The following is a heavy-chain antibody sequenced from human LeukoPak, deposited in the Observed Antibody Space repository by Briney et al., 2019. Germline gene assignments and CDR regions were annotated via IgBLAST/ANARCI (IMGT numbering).Heavy chain of an antibody. D-gene: IGHD7-27*01. V-gene: IGHV4-34*01. Sequence: SSETLSLTCAVYGGSFSGYYWSWIRQPPGKGLEWIGEINHSGSTNYNPSLKSRVTISVDTSKNQFSLKLSPVTAADTAVYYCARLGMFDPWGQGTLVTVSS. J-gene: IGHJ5*02. CDR2: INHSGST. CDR1: GGSFSGYY. CDR3: ARLGMFDP.